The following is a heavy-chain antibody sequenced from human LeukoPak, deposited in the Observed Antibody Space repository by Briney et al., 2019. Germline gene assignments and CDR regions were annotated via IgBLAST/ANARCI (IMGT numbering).Heavy chain of an antibody. D-gene: IGHD6-13*01. CDR3: VQPSDEYFDY. CDR2: TSYDASEK. V-gene: IGHV3-30*03. J-gene: IGHJ4*02. CDR1: GFTFSNYG. Sequence: PGGSLRLSCAVSGFTFSNYGMHWVRQAPGKRLEWEAVTSYDASEKKYADSVKGRFTISRDNSRNTLYLQMNSLKVEDTAMYYCVQPSDEYFDYWGQGTLVTVSS.